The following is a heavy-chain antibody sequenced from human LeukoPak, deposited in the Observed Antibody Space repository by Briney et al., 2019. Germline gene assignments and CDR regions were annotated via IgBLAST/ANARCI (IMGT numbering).Heavy chain of an antibody. CDR1: GYTFTSYY. J-gene: IGHJ4*02. D-gene: IGHD5-12*01. Sequence: ASVKVSCKASGYTFTSYYMHWVRQAPGQGLEWMGIINPSGGSTSYAQKFQGRVTITADESTSTAYMELSSLRSEDTAVYYCARDGHYSGYDLGGFGDYWGQGTLVTVSS. V-gene: IGHV1-46*01. CDR2: INPSGGST. CDR3: ARDGHYSGYDLGGFGDY.